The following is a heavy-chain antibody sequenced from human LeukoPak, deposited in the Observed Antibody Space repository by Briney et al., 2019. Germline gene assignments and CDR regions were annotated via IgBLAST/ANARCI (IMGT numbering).Heavy chain of an antibody. Sequence: SETLSLTCTVSGGSISSYYWSWIRQPPGKGLEWIGYIYYSGSTYYNPSLKSRVTISVDTSKNQFSLKLSSVTAADTAVYYCARGQIVNFDYWGQGTLVTVSS. D-gene: IGHD3-22*01. CDR3: ARGQIVNFDY. CDR1: GGSISSYY. CDR2: IYYSGST. J-gene: IGHJ4*02. V-gene: IGHV4-30-4*08.